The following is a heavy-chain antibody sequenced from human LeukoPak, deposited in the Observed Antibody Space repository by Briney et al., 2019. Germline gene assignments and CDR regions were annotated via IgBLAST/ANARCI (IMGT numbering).Heavy chain of an antibody. CDR2: IYYSGST. J-gene: IGHJ4*02. Sequence: PSETLSLTCTVSGGSISSYYWSWIRQPPGKGLEWIGYIYYSGSTNYNPSLKSRVTISVDTSKNQFSLKLSSVTAADTAVYYCARALGDGYNSPFDYWGQGTLDTVSS. CDR1: GGSISSYY. V-gene: IGHV4-59*01. D-gene: IGHD5-24*01. CDR3: ARALGDGYNSPFDY.